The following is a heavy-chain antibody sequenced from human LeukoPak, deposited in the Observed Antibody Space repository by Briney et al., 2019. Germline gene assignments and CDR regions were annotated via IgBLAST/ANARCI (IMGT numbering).Heavy chain of an antibody. J-gene: IGHJ4*02. CDR2: ISSSSSTI. V-gene: IGHV3-48*01. CDR1: GFTFSSYS. CDR3: ATGPTDMVSWFFDY. D-gene: IGHD2-21*02. Sequence: GGSLRLSCAASGFTFSSYSMNWVRQAPGKGLEWVSYISSSSSTIYYADSVKGRFTISRDNAKNSLYLQMNSLRAEDTAVYYCATGPTDMVSWFFDYWGQGTLVTVSS.